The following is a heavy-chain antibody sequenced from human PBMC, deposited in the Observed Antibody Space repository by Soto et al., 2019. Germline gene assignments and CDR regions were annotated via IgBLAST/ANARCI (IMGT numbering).Heavy chain of an antibody. CDR2: VYWDDDK. Sequence: QITLKESGPTLVKPTQTLTLTCTFSGFSLNTRGVGVDWIRQPPGKALEWLALVYWDDDKRYSPSLKHSLTSTNDTSENQVVLTMTNMDPVDTATYYCAHSPRGEIEYWGQGTLVTVSS. J-gene: IGHJ4*02. V-gene: IGHV2-5*02. CDR3: AHSPRGEIEY. D-gene: IGHD3-16*01. CDR1: GFSLNTRGVG.